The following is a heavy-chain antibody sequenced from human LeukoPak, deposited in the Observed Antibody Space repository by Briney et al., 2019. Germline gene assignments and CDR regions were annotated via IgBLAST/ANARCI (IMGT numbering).Heavy chain of an antibody. Sequence: PSETLSLTCTVSGGSISSSTYSWTWIRQPPGEGLEWIGSIHYDGNTYYKPSLKSRVTISVDTSKIQFSLRLSSATAADMATYYCARHSLNNYGSYYWGQGTLVPVSS. CDR2: IHYDGNT. CDR1: GGSISSSTYS. D-gene: IGHD5-24*01. J-gene: IGHJ4*02. V-gene: IGHV4-39*01. CDR3: ARHSLNNYGSYY.